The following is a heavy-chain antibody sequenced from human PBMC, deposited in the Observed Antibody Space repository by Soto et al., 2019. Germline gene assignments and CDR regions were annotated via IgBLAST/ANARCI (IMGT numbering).Heavy chain of an antibody. Sequence: PGGSLRLSCAASGFTFSSYWMSWVRQAPGKGLEWVANIKQDGSEKYYVDSVKGRFTISRDNAKNSLYLQMNSLRAEDTAVYYCAREAVEDYGDYPTYDYWGQGTLVTVSS. CDR2: IKQDGSEK. CDR3: AREAVEDYGDYPTYDY. CDR1: GFTFSSYW. J-gene: IGHJ4*02. D-gene: IGHD4-17*01. V-gene: IGHV3-7*03.